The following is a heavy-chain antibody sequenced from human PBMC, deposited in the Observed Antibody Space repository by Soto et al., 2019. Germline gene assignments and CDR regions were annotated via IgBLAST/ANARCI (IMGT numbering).Heavy chain of an antibody. CDR1: GGSISRSTFY. CDR2: IFYIGTT. J-gene: IGHJ6*02. Sequence: PSETLSLTCTVSGGSISRSTFYWGWIRQSPGKGLEWIGSIFYIGTTYYNPSLKSRVTISADTSKNDFSLKLSSVTAADTAVYYCASLKGGSLGLQYYYYAMDVWGQGTTVTVSS. V-gene: IGHV4-39*02. D-gene: IGHD2-15*01. CDR3: ASLKGGSLGLQYYYYAMDV.